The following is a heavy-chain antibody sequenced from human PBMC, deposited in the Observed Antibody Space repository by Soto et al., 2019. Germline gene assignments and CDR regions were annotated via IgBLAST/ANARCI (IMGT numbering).Heavy chain of an antibody. Sequence: QVQLLQSGAEVKKPGSSVKVSCKASGGTFSSYTISWVRQAPGQGLEWMGRIIPILGIANYAQKFQGRVTITADKSTSPAYMELSSLRSEDTAVYYCARGKEVVPAAIHYHFDYWGQGTLVTVSS. V-gene: IGHV1-69*02. CDR2: IIPILGIA. CDR3: ARGKEVVPAAIHYHFDY. D-gene: IGHD2-2*01. CDR1: GGTFSSYT. J-gene: IGHJ4*02.